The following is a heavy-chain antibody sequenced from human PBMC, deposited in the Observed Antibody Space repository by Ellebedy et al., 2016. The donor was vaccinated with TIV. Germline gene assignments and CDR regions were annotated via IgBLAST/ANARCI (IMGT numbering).Heavy chain of an antibody. D-gene: IGHD2-15*01. CDR2: FSSGSSYT. CDR3: ARGLSFDALDI. CDR1: GFTFSRNT. J-gene: IGHJ3*02. Sequence: PGGSLRLSCAASGFTFSRNTMNWVRQAPGKGLEWVSSFSSGSSYTYYADSVKGRFTLSRDNAKNSLFLQMNSLRADDTAMYYCARGLSFDALDIWGQGTMVTVSS. V-gene: IGHV3-21*04.